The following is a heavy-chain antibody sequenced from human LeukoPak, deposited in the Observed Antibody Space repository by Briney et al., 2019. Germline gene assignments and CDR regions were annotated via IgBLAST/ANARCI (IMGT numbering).Heavy chain of an antibody. J-gene: IGHJ4*02. V-gene: IGHV4-39*01. Sequence: SETLSLTCTVSGGSISSSSYSWDWIRQPPGKGLEWSGSIYYSGSTYYNPSLKSRVTTSVDTSKNQFSLKLSSVTAADTAVYYCARRSYYDSSFDYWGQGTLVTVSS. CDR2: IYYSGST. D-gene: IGHD3-22*01. CDR1: GGSISSSSYS. CDR3: ARRSYYDSSFDY.